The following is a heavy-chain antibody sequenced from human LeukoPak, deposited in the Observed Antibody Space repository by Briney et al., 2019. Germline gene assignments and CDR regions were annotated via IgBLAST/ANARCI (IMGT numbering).Heavy chain of an antibody. Sequence: GRSLRLSCTASGFSFGDYAMSWVRQAPGKGLEWVGFIRSKAYGGTTEYAASVKGRFTISRDDSKSLVYLQMNSLKTEDTAVYYCTRSSGAQWVYSSSWYGGDYWGQGTLVTVSS. CDR1: GFSFGDYA. V-gene: IGHV3-49*04. D-gene: IGHD6-13*01. CDR2: IRSKAYGGTT. J-gene: IGHJ4*02. CDR3: TRSSGAQWVYSSSWYGGDY.